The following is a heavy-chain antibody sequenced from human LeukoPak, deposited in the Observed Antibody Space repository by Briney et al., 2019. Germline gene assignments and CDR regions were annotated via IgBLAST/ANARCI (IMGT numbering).Heavy chain of an antibody. CDR1: GDSISSNY. Sequence: PSETLSLTCTVSGDSISSNYWSWIRQPPGKGLEWIGWIYYTGSTTYNPSLKSRVTMSLDTSKTQFSLKLSSVTAADTAVYYCARPTDSYVYFDYWGQGTLVTVSS. CDR3: ARPTDSYVYFDY. V-gene: IGHV4-59*08. J-gene: IGHJ4*02. CDR2: IYYTGST. D-gene: IGHD3-22*01.